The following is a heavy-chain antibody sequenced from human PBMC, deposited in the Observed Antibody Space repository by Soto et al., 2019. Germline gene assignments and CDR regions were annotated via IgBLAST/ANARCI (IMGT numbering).Heavy chain of an antibody. CDR3: AADLMVVPAAGSFDY. CDR2: IVVGSGNT. J-gene: IGHJ4*02. D-gene: IGHD2-2*01. V-gene: IGHV1-58*01. CDR1: GFTFTSSA. Sequence: SVKVSCKASGFTFTSSAVQWVRQARGQRLEWIGWIVVGSGNTNYAQKFQERVTITRDMSTSTAYMELSSLRSEDTAVYYCAADLMVVPAAGSFDYWGQGTLVTV.